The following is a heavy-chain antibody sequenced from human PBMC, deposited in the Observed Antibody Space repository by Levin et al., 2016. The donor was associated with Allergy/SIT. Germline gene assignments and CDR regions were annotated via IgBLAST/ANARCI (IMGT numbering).Heavy chain of an antibody. J-gene: IGHJ5*02. V-gene: IGHV4-34*01. CDR3: TRGGRTSLGT. CDR2: INHSGNT. Sequence: SETLSLTCAVNGGSFSGYYWNWIRQPPGKGLEWLGEINHSGNTNFSPSLESRLTMSLDTSKRQFSLKLKSVTAADTAVYYCTRGGRTSLGTWGQGTLVSVSS. CDR1: GGSFSGYY. D-gene: IGHD7-27*01.